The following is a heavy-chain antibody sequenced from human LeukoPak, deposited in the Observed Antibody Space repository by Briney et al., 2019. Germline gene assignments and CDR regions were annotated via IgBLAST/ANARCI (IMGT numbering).Heavy chain of an antibody. CDR2: MNPNSGNT. V-gene: IGHV1-8*01. CDR1: GYTFTSYD. CDR3: ASGYYGSGSSTYGMDV. J-gene: IGHJ6*02. D-gene: IGHD3-10*01. Sequence: ASVKVSCKASGYTFTSYDINWVRQATGQGLEWMGWMNPNSGNTGYAQKFQGRVTMTRNTSISTAYMEQSSLRSEDTAVYYGASGYYGSGSSTYGMDVWGQGTTVTVSS.